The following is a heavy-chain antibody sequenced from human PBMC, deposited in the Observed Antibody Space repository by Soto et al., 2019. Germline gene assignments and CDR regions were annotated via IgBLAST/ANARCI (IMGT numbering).Heavy chain of an antibody. V-gene: IGHV4-30-4*01. J-gene: IGHJ4*02. CDR3: ARGPSGDKVDS. CDR2: IYDGGRT. CDR1: GGSISTVDYW. D-gene: IGHD7-27*01. Sequence: QVQLQESGPGLVKPSQTLSLTCTVSGGSISTVDYWWSWIRQSPDMGLEWIGHIYDGGRTYNNPSPASRVTLSVATSNSQLSLTLSSVSAADTAVYYCARGPSGDKVDSWGQGTLVTVSS.